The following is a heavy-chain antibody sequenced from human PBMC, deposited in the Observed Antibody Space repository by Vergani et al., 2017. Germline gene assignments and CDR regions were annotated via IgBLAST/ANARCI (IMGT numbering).Heavy chain of an antibody. D-gene: IGHD3-10*01. Sequence: QVQLQESGPGLVKPSETLSLTCTVSGGSISSYYWSWIRQPPGKGLEWIGYIYYSGSTNYNPSLKSRVTISVDTSNNQFSLKLSSVTAADTAVYYCARGGFTMDRRGFFDYWGQGTLVTVSS. CDR2: IYYSGST. V-gene: IGHV4-59*08. CDR1: GGSISSYY. CDR3: ARGGFTMDRRGFFDY. J-gene: IGHJ4*02.